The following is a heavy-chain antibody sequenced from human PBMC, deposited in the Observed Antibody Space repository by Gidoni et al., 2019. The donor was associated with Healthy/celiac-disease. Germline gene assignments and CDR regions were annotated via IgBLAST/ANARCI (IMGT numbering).Heavy chain of an antibody. D-gene: IGHD2-2*01. J-gene: IGHJ6*02. CDR2: IYYSGST. CDR1: GGSISSGGYY. CDR3: ARTYCSSTSCYSASGLPYYYYGMDV. V-gene: IGHV4-31*03. Sequence: QVQLQESGPGLVKPSQTLSLTCTVSGGSISSGGYYWSWIRQHPGKGLEWIGYIYYSGSTYYNPSLKSRVTISVDTSKNQFSLKLSSVTAADTAVYYCARTYCSSTSCYSASGLPYYYYGMDVWGQGTTVTVSS.